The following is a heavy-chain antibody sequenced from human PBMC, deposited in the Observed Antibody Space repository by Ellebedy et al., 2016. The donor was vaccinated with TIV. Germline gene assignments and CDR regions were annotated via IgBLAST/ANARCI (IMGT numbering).Heavy chain of an antibody. V-gene: IGHV3-7*01. D-gene: IGHD4-17*01. CDR1: GFNFRSYW. CDR2: IRQEGDEI. Sequence: GESLKISCAASGFNFRSYWMAWVRQAPGKGLEWVAKIRQEGDEIYYVESVKGRFTISRDNAKNSLYLQMHSLRPEDTAVYYCARRGSYGDYAVQINSWFDSWGQGTLVTVSS. CDR3: ARRGSYGDYAVQINSWFDS. J-gene: IGHJ5*01.